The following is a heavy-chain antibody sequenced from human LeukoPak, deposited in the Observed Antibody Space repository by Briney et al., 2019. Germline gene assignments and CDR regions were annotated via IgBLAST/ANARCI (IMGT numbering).Heavy chain of an antibody. CDR2: INPNSGGT. D-gene: IGHD2-21*02. CDR1: GYTFTGYY. Sequence: ASVKVSCKASGYTFTGYYMHWVRQAPGQGLEWMGWINPNSGGTSYPQNFQGRITMTRDTSISTAYMELSRLRSDDTAVYYCARDSLRAPENKTWAGRVTENWFDPWGQGTLVTVSS. CDR3: ARDSLRAPENKTWAGRVTENWFDP. J-gene: IGHJ5*02. V-gene: IGHV1-2*02.